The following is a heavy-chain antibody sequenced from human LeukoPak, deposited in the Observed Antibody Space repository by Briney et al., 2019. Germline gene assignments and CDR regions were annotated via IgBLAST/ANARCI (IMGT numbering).Heavy chain of an antibody. J-gene: IGHJ4*02. CDR2: ISSSGSTI. CDR3: ARTMITFGGVIAGLDY. V-gene: IGHV3-48*03. D-gene: IGHD3-16*02. Sequence: PGGSLRLSCAASGFTFSSYEMNWVRQAPGKGLEWVSYISSSGSTIYYADSVKGRFTISRDNAKNSLYLRMNSLRAEDTAVYYCARTMITFGGVIAGLDYWGQGTLVTVSS. CDR1: GFTFSSYE.